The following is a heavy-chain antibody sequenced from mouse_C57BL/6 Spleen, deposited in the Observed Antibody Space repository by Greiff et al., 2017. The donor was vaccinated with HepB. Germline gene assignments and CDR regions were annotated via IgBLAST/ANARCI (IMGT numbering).Heavy chain of an antibody. CDR3: TRGLTTGDY. V-gene: IGHV14-4*01. J-gene: IGHJ2*01. D-gene: IGHD1-1*01. CDR1: GFNIKDDY. CDR2: IDPENGDT. Sequence: VQLQQSGAELVRPGASVKLSCTASGFNIKDDYMHWVKQRPEQGLEWIGWIDPENGDTEYASKFQGKATITADTSSNTAYLQLSSLTSEDTAVYYCTRGLTTGDYWGQGTTLTVSS.